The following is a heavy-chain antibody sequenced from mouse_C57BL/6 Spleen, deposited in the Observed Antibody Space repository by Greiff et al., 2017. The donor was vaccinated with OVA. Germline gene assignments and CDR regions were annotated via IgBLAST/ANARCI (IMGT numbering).Heavy chain of an antibody. CDR1: GYTFTSYD. D-gene: IGHD2-1*01. CDR3: ARWWGNYEGWFAY. CDR2: IYPRDGST. J-gene: IGHJ3*01. Sequence: VQLQQSGPELVKPGASVKLSCKASGYTFTSYDINWVKQRPGQGLEWIGWIYPRDGSTQYNEKFKGKATLTVDTSSSTAYMELHSLTSEDSAVYFCARWWGNYEGWFAYWGQGTLVTVSA. V-gene: IGHV1-85*01.